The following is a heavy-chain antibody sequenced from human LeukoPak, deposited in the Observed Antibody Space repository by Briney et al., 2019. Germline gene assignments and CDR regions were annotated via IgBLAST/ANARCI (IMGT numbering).Heavy chain of an antibody. J-gene: IGHJ6*02. D-gene: IGHD3-3*01. CDR2: INHSGST. V-gene: IGHV4-34*01. CDR3: ARGPRRFYYYGMDV. CDR1: GGSFSGYY. Sequence: PSETLSLTCAVYGGSFSGYYWSWIRQPPGKGLEWIEEINHSGSTNYNPSLKSRVTISVDTSKNQFSLKLSSVTAADTAVYYCARGPRRFYYYGMDVWGQGTTVTVSS.